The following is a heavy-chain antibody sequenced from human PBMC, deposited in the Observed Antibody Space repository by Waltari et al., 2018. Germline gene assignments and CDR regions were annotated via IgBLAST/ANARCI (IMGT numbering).Heavy chain of an antibody. CDR2: IYTSGRT. Sequence: QVQLQESGQGLVKPSQTLSLTCTVPGGSISSGSYYWGWIRQHAGKGLEWIGRIYTSGRTNRTPSLKSRVTISVDTSKNQFSLKLSSVTAAAASVYYCAIAYSVSWDFFDSWGQGTLVTVSS. V-gene: IGHV4-61*02. J-gene: IGHJ4*02. D-gene: IGHD6-13*01. CDR1: GGSISSGSYY. CDR3: AIAYSVSWDFFDS.